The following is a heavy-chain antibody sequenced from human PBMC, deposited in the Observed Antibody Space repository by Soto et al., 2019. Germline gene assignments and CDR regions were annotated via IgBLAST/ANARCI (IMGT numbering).Heavy chain of an antibody. CDR3: ARGGCSSTSCYVGYYYYGMDV. V-gene: IGHV4-30-4*02. J-gene: IGHJ6*02. CDR2: IYYSGST. CDR1: GGSISSGDYY. D-gene: IGHD2-2*01. Sequence: PSETLSLTCAVSGGSISSGDYYWSWIRQPPGKGLEWIGYIYYSGSTYYNPSLKSRVTISVDTSKNQFSLKLSSVTAADTAVYYCARGGCSSTSCYVGYYYYGMDVWGQGTTVTVSS.